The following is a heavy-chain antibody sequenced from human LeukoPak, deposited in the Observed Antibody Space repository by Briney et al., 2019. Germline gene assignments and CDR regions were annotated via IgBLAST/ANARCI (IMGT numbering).Heavy chain of an antibody. Sequence: GASVKVSCKACGYTFTGYHIHWVRQAPGQGLEWMGRINPYSGDTNFAQKFQGRVTMTRDTSITTAYMDLSSLTPDDTAVYFCARDQGSLTRSWYTGYWGQGTQVTVS. J-gene: IGHJ4*02. D-gene: IGHD6-13*01. CDR1: GYTFTGYH. CDR3: ARDQGSLTRSWYTGY. CDR2: INPYSGDT. V-gene: IGHV1-2*06.